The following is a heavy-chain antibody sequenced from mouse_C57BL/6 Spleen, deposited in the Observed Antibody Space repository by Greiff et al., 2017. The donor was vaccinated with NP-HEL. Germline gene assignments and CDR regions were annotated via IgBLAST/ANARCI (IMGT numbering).Heavy chain of an antibody. V-gene: IGHV14-3*01. Sequence: EVQLQQSVAELVRPGASVKLSCTASGFNITNTYMHWVKQRPEQGLEWIGRIDPANGNTKYAPKFQGKATITADTSSHTAYLQLSSLTSEDTAIYYSARVPFITTVVATRNYAMDYGGQGTSATASP. CDR2: IDPANGNT. J-gene: IGHJ4*01. CDR1: GFNITNTY. CDR3: ARVPFITTVVATRNYAMDY. D-gene: IGHD1-1*01.